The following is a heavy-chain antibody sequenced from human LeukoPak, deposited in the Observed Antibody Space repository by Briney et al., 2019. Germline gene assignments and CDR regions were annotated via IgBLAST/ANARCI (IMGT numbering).Heavy chain of an antibody. CDR3: ARGVGGNARWRNFDWSKKIPMRDYFDY. Sequence: GASVKVSCKASGYTFTGYYMHWVRQAPGQGLEWMGWINPNSGGTNYAQKFQGRVTMTRDTSISTAYMELSRLRSDDTAVHYCARGVGGNARWRNFDWSKKIPMRDYFDYWGQGTLVTVSS. J-gene: IGHJ4*02. CDR2: INPNSGGT. D-gene: IGHD3-9*01. CDR1: GYTFTGYY. V-gene: IGHV1-2*02.